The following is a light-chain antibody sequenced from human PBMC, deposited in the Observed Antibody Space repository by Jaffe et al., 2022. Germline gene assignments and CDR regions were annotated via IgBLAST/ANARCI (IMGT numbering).Light chain of an antibody. Sequence: EIVLTQSPGTLSLSPGERTTLSCRASQSVTNRYLAWYQQKPGQAPRLLIYGASSRATGIPDRFSGSGSGTDFTLTISRLEPEDFAVYYCQQYDTLPRTFGQGTKVEIK. CDR1: QSVTNRY. CDR2: GAS. J-gene: IGKJ1*01. CDR3: QQYDTLPRT. V-gene: IGKV3-20*01.